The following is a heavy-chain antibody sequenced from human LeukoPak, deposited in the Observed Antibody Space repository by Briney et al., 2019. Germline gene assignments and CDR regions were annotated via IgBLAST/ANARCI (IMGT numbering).Heavy chain of an antibody. CDR3: ASLRSYYDSSGYYYVDY. V-gene: IGHV3-21*01. Sequence: GGSLRLSCAASGFTFSSYSMNWVRQAPGKGLEWVSSTSSSSYIYYADSVKGRFTISRDNAKNSLYLQMNSLRAEDTAVYYCASLRSYYDSSGYYYVDYWGQGTLVTVSS. CDR1: GFTFSSYS. J-gene: IGHJ4*02. D-gene: IGHD3-22*01. CDR2: TSSSSYI.